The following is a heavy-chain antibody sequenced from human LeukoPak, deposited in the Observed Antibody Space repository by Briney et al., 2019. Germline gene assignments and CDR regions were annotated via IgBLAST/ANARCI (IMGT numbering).Heavy chain of an antibody. Sequence: PSETLSPTCTVSGGSISSYYWSWIRQPPGKGLEWIGYIYYSGSTNYNPSLKSRVTISVDTSKNQFSLKLSSVTAADTAVFYCARVDYGDYSKDFDYWGQGTLVTVSS. J-gene: IGHJ4*02. V-gene: IGHV4-59*12. D-gene: IGHD4-17*01. CDR3: ARVDYGDYSKDFDY. CDR1: GGSISSYY. CDR2: IYYSGST.